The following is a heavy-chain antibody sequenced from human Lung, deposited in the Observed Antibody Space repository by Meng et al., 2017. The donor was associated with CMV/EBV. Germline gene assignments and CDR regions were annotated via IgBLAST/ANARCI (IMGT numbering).Heavy chain of an antibody. J-gene: IGHJ5*02. V-gene: IGHV5-51*01. CDR1: GYSFNNYW. CDR2: INPRDSDT. D-gene: IGHD5-18*01. CDR3: ARGLDTVMFIDNWFDP. Sequence: SXXGSGYSFNNYWIGWVRQMPGKGLEWMGIINPRDSDTRYSPSFQGQVTISADKSINTAYLQWSSLKASDTAIYYCARGLDTVMFIDNWFDPWGQGTLVXVSS.